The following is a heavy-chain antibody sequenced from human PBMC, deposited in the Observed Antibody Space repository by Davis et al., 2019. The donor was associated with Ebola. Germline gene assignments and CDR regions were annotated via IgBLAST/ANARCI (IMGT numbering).Heavy chain of an antibody. V-gene: IGHV1-3*01. J-gene: IGHJ4*02. D-gene: IGHD6-19*01. Sequence: KFQGRVTITRDTSASTAYMELRSLRSDDTAVYYCARDLAVAPPDYWGQGTLVTVSS. CDR3: ARDLAVAPPDY.